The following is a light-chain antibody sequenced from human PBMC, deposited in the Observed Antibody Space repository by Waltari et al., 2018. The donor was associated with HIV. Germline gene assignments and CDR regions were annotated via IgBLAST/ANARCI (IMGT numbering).Light chain of an antibody. V-gene: IGLV1-51*02. CDR1: APTIGRNS. Sequence: QSVLTQPPSVSAAPGPKVSISCSGSAPTIGRNSVSWYQQFSGTAPKLIIHANNQRPSEIPARFSGSKSGTSGTLVITGLQTGDEADYYCATWDSALSIVIFGGGTKLTVL. CDR2: ANN. J-gene: IGLJ2*01. CDR3: ATWDSALSIVI.